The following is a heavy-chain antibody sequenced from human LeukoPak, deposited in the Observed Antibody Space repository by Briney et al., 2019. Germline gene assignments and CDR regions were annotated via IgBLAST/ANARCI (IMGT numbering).Heavy chain of an antibody. Sequence: SETLSLTCTVSGGSISSGDYSWSWIRQPPGKGLEWIAYMYYSGCTYYNPSLKSRVTMSADTSKNQLSLKLSSVTAADTAVYYCARPYYYDSRIDPWGQGILVTVSS. CDR1: GGSISSGDYS. J-gene: IGHJ5*02. D-gene: IGHD3-22*01. V-gene: IGHV4-30-4*01. CDR2: MYYSGCT. CDR3: ARPYYYDSRIDP.